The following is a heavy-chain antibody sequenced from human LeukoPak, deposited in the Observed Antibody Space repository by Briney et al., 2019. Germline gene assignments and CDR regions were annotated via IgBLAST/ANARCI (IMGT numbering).Heavy chain of an antibody. J-gene: IGHJ6*03. CDR3: ARVEEGYGSGRRENYYYYYMDV. D-gene: IGHD3-10*01. V-gene: IGHV4-59*01. Sequence: SETLSLTCTVSGGSISSYYWSWIRQPPGKGLQWIGYIYYTGSTNYNPSLKSRVTISVDTSKNQFSLKLSSVTAADTAVYYCARVEEGYGSGRRENYYYYYMDVWGKGTTVTISS. CDR1: GGSISSYY. CDR2: IYYTGST.